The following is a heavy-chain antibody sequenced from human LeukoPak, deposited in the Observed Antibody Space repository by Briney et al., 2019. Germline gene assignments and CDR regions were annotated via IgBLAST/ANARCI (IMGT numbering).Heavy chain of an antibody. CDR3: ARVPIGLRRKAFDY. Sequence: ASVKVSCKASGGTFSSYAISWVRQAPGQGLEWMGWMNPNSGNTGYAQKFQGRVTMTRNTSISTAYMELSSLRSEDTAVYYCARVPIGLRRKAFDYWGQGTLVTVSS. CDR2: MNPNSGNT. V-gene: IGHV1-8*02. D-gene: IGHD4-17*01. CDR1: GGTFSSYA. J-gene: IGHJ4*02.